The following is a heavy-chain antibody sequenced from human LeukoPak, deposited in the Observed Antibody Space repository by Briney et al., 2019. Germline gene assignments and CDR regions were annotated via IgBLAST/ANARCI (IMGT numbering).Heavy chain of an antibody. J-gene: IGHJ4*02. CDR3: ARGGHYDILTGLYYFDY. CDR1: GGSFSGYY. V-gene: IGHV4-34*01. Sequence: SETLSLTCAVYGGSFSGYYWSWIRQPPGKGLEWIGEINHSGSTNYNPSLKSRVTISVDTSKNQFSLKLSSVTAADTAVYYCARGGHYDILTGLYYFDYWGQGTLVTVSS. CDR2: INHSGST. D-gene: IGHD3-9*01.